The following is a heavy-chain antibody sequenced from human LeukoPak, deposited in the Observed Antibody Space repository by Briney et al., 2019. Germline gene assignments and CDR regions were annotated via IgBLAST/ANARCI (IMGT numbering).Heavy chain of an antibody. Sequence: ASVKVSCKASGYTFTSYGISWVRQAPGQGLEWMGWISAYNGNTNYAQKLQGRVTMTTDTSISTAYMELSSLRSDDTAVYYCARGRAGSGYYYGTDVWGQGTTVTVSS. V-gene: IGHV1-18*01. D-gene: IGHD2-8*02. CDR3: ARGRAGSGYYYGTDV. CDR1: GYTFTSYG. CDR2: ISAYNGNT. J-gene: IGHJ6*02.